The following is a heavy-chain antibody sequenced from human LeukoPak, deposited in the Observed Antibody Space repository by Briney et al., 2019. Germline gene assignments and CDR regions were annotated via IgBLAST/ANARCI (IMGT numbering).Heavy chain of an antibody. CDR3: ARGIIYSSGWSPFDY. D-gene: IGHD6-19*01. CDR1: GGSFSGDY. V-gene: IGHV4-34*01. Sequence: PSETLSLTCAVYGGSFSGDYWSWIRQPPGKGLEWIGEINHSGSTNYNPSLKSRVTISVDTSKTQSSLKLSSVTAADTAVYYCARGIIYSSGWSPFDYWGQGTLVTVSS. CDR2: INHSGST. J-gene: IGHJ4*02.